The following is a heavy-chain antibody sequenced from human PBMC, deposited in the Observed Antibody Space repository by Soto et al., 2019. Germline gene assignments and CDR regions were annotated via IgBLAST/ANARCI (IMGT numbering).Heavy chain of an antibody. J-gene: IGHJ6*02. CDR1: GFTFSSYD. CDR3: ARLKQGIRYCSSTSCSPPVPYGMDV. Sequence: GGSLRLSCAASGFTFSSYDMHWVRQATGKGLEWVSAIGTAGDTYYPGSVKGRFTISRENAKNSLYLQMNSLRAEDTAVYYCARLKQGIRYCSSTSCSPPVPYGMDVWGQGTTVTVSS. D-gene: IGHD2-2*01. V-gene: IGHV3-13*01. CDR2: IGTAGDT.